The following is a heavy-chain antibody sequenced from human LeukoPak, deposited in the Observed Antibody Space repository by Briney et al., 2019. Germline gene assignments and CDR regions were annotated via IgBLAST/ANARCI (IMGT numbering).Heavy chain of an antibody. CDR2: INPSDGST. CDR1: RYTFTSYW. D-gene: IGHD6-13*01. V-gene: IGHV1-46*01. CDR3: AKAPRNSSTMLDY. Sequence: ASVKVSCKASRYTFTSYWIQWVRQAPGQGLEWMGLINPSDGSTAYAHRFQGRVTMTRDTSTSTVYMDLSSLRSEDTAVYYCAKAPRNSSTMLDYWGQGTLVTVSS. J-gene: IGHJ4*02.